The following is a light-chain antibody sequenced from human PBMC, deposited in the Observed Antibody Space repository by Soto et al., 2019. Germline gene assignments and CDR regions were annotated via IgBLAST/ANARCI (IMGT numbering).Light chain of an antibody. V-gene: IGKV3-15*01. CDR3: QQYHHCLT. CDR1: QSVSSN. CDR2: GAY. J-gene: IGKJ1*01. Sequence: EIVLTQSPATLSVSPGERATLSCRASQSVSSNLAWYQQKPGQAPRLLIYGAYTRATGIPDRFTGSDSGTEFILTISSLQSEYFVFYYCQQYHHCLTFGQGTKVEIK.